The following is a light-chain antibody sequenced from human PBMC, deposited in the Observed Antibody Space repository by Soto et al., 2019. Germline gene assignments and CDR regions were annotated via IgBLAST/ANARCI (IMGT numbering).Light chain of an antibody. CDR2: DAS. V-gene: IGKV3-15*01. Sequence: EIVLTQSPATLSLSPGERATLSCRASRSFASSYLAWYQHKPGQAPRLLIYDASTRATGVPARFSGSGSGTEFTLSISSLQSEDSAVYYCQQYNNWPWTFGPGTKVEIK. CDR1: RSFASSY. J-gene: IGKJ1*01. CDR3: QQYNNWPWT.